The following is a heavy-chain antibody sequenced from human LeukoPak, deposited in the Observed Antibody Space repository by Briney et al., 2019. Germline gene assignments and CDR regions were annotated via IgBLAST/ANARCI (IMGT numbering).Heavy chain of an antibody. CDR3: TTAGGYSSSWYEDDY. J-gene: IGHJ4*02. D-gene: IGHD6-13*01. V-gene: IGHV3-15*01. CDR1: GFTFSNAW. Sequence: GGSLRLSCAASGFTFSNAWMSWVRQAPGKGLEWVGRIKSKIDGGTTDYAAPVKGRFTISRDDSKNTLYLQMNSLKTEDTAVYYCTTAGGYSSSWYEDDYWGQGTLVTVSS. CDR2: IKSKIDGGTT.